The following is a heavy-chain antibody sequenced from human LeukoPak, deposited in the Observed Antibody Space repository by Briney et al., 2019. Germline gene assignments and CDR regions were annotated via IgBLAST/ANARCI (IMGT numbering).Heavy chain of an antibody. CDR3: AKDRYGNYARGNWFDP. Sequence: PGRSLRLSCAASGFTFDDYAMHWVRQAPGKGLEWVSGISWNSGSIGYADSVKGRFTISRDNAKNSLYQQMNSLRAEDTALYYCAKDRYGNYARGNWFDPWGQGTLVTVSS. D-gene: IGHD3-10*02. CDR2: ISWNSGSI. CDR1: GFTFDDYA. V-gene: IGHV3-9*01. J-gene: IGHJ5*02.